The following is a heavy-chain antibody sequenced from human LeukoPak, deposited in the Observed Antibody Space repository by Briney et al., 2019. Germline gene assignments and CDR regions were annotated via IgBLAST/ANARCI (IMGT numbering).Heavy chain of an antibody. CDR2: IYYSGST. D-gene: IGHD3-3*01. V-gene: IGHV4-61*05. Sequence: SETLSLTCTVSGGSISSSSYYWGWIRQPPGKGLEWIGYIYYSGSTNYNPSLKSRVTISVDTSKNQFSLKLSSVTAADTAVYYCARGVSYDFWSGYSLIDYWGQGTLVTVSS. CDR1: GGSISSSSYY. J-gene: IGHJ4*02. CDR3: ARGVSYDFWSGYSLIDY.